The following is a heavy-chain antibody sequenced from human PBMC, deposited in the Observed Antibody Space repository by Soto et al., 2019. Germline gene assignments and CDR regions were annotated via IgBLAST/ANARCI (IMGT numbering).Heavy chain of an antibody. V-gene: IGHV1-8*01. D-gene: IGHD2-2*01. CDR1: GYTFTSYD. CDR2: MNPNSGNT. Sequence: ASVKVSCKASGYTFTSYDINWVRQATGQGLEWMGWMNPNSGNTGYAQKFQGRVTMTRNTSISTAYMELSSLRSEDTAVYYCARGRCSSTSCYPYYYMDGWGKGTTVTVSS. CDR3: ARGRCSSTSCYPYYYMDG. J-gene: IGHJ6*03.